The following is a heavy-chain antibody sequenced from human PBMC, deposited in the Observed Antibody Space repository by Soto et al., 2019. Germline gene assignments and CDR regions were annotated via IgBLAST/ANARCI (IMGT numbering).Heavy chain of an antibody. V-gene: IGHV3-74*01. Sequence: GGSLRLSCAASGFIFSRFWLHWVRQAPGKGLVWVSRINADGSSTSYADSVKGRITISRDNAKNTLYLQMNSLRAEDTAVYYCARVNNWNYPVDFWGQGTLVTVSS. J-gene: IGHJ4*02. D-gene: IGHD1-7*01. CDR2: INADGSST. CDR1: GFIFSRFW. CDR3: ARVNNWNYPVDF.